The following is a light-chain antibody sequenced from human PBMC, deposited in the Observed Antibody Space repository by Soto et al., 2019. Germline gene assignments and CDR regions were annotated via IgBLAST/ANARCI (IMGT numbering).Light chain of an antibody. CDR1: HSVSSN. V-gene: IGKV3-15*01. Sequence: EIVMTQSPATLSVSPGERATLSCRAGHSVSSNLAWYQQKPGQAPRLLIYGASTRATGIPVRFSGSGSGTEFTLTISSLQSEDFAVYYCQQYNNWPLTFGGGTKVDIK. CDR2: GAS. J-gene: IGKJ4*01. CDR3: QQYNNWPLT.